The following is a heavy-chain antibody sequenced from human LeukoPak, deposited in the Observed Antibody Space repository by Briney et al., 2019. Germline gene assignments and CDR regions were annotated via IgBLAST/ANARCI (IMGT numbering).Heavy chain of an antibody. V-gene: IGHV4-39*07. CDR3: ARARAGDHFDY. CDR1: GGSISSSSYY. J-gene: IGHJ4*02. CDR2: INHSGST. Sequence: PSETLSLTXTVSGGSISSSSYYWSWIRQPPGKGLEWIGEINHSGSTNYNPSLKSRVTISVDTSKNQFSLKLSSVTAADTAVYYCARARAGDHFDYWGQGTLVTVSS. D-gene: IGHD3-16*01.